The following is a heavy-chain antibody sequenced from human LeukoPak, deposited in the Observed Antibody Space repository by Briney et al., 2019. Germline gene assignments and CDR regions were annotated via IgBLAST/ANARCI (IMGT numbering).Heavy chain of an antibody. D-gene: IGHD3-22*01. CDR1: GGSISSSY. CDR3: ASAYYYDSSGYYRDAFDI. CDR2: IYTSGRT. V-gene: IGHV4-4*07. Sequence: SETLSLTCTVSGGSISSSYWSWIRQPAGKGLEWIGRIYTSGRTNNNPSLKSRVTMSVDTSKNQLSLKLSSVTAADTAVYYCASAYYYDSSGYYRDAFDIWGQGTMVTVSS. J-gene: IGHJ3*02.